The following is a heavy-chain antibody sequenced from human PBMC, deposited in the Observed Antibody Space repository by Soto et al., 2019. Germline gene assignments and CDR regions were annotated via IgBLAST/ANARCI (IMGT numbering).Heavy chain of an antibody. V-gene: IGHV1-18*01. J-gene: IGHJ6*03. D-gene: IGHD3-22*01. CDR1: GYTFTSYG. CDR2: ISAYNGNT. Sequence: ASVKVSCKASGYTFTSYGISWVRQAPGQGLEWMGWISAYNGNTNYAQKLQGRVTMTTDTSTSTAYMELRSLRSDDTAVYYCARVISTGFDGVTTRYYYMDVWGKGTTVTVSS. CDR3: ARVISTGFDGVTTRYYYMDV.